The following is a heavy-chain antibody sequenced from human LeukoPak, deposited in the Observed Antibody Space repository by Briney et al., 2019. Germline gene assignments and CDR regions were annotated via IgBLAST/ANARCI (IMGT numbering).Heavy chain of an antibody. V-gene: IGHV5-10-1*01. CDR3: ARPEAVAGTINY. J-gene: IGHJ4*02. CDR1: GYSFTSYW. CDR2: IDPSDSYT. D-gene: IGHD6-19*01. Sequence: GESLKISCRGSGYSFTSYWISWVRQMPGKGLEWMGRIDPSDSYTNYSPSFQGHVTISADKSISTAYLQWSSLKASDTAMYYCARPEAVAGTINYWGQGTLVTVSS.